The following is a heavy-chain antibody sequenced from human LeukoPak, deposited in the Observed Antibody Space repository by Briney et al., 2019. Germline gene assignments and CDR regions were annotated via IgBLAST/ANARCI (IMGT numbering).Heavy chain of an antibody. Sequence: GGSLRLSCAASGFTFSNFAMSWLRQAPGRGLEWVSGISVSGDRTYYADSVRGRFSISRGNSKNTLYLKMNNLGGDDTAVYYCAKQSTARSLGEGGQGTLVTVSS. CDR3: AKQSTARSLGE. D-gene: IGHD6-6*01. CDR2: ISVSGDRT. V-gene: IGHV3-23*01. J-gene: IGHJ4*02. CDR1: GFTFSNFA.